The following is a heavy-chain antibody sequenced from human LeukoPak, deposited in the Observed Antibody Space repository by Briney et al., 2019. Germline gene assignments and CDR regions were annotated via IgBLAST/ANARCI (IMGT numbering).Heavy chain of an antibody. CDR2: IWYDGSNT. D-gene: IGHD5-18*01. CDR1: GFTFSNYG. V-gene: IGHV3-33*01. Sequence: GGSLRLSCAASGFTFSNYGMHWVRQAPGKGLEWVAVIWYDGSNTYYSESVKGRFTVSRDNSKNTLYLQMNSLRAEDTAVYYCARDRAGYSYGIDYWGQGTLVTVSS. J-gene: IGHJ4*02. CDR3: ARDRAGYSYGIDY.